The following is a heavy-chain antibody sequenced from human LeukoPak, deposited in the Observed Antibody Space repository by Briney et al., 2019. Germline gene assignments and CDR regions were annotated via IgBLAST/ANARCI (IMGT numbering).Heavy chain of an antibody. Sequence: GGSLRLSCAASGFTFSNYAMSWVRQAPGKGLEWVSAITGSGSGIYYADSMKSRFTISRDNSKNTLYLQINSLRAEDTAVYYCTKWGDYDVLTGYYVSDYWGQGTLVTVSS. CDR1: GFTFSNYA. V-gene: IGHV3-23*01. D-gene: IGHD3-9*01. J-gene: IGHJ4*02. CDR3: TKWGDYDVLTGYYVSDY. CDR2: ITGSGSGI.